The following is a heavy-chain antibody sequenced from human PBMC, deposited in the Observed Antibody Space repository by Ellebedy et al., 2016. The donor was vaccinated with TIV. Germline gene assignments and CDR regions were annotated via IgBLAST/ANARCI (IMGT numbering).Heavy chain of an antibody. D-gene: IGHD6-19*01. J-gene: IGHJ4*02. CDR1: GFTVSSNY. CDR3: ATLQWRSDY. Sequence: PGGSLRLSCAVSGFTVSSNYMSRVRQAQGKGLEWVSVIYSGGGTYYADSVRGRFTISKDNYNNTLYLQMNSLRVEDTAVYYCATLQWRSDYWGQGTLVTVSS. V-gene: IGHV3-53*01. CDR2: IYSGGGT.